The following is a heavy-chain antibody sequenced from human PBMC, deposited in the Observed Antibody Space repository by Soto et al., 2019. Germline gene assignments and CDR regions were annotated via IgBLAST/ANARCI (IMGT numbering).Heavy chain of an antibody. J-gene: IGHJ4*02. Sequence: GGSLRLSCAASGFTFSSYAMIWVRQAPGKGLEWVSAISGSGGSTYYADSVKGRFTISRDNSKNTLYLQMNSLRAEDTAVYYCAKGPRSFDWLLFDYWGQGTLVTVSS. V-gene: IGHV3-23*01. CDR2: ISGSGGST. D-gene: IGHD3-9*01. CDR3: AKGPRSFDWLLFDY. CDR1: GFTFSSYA.